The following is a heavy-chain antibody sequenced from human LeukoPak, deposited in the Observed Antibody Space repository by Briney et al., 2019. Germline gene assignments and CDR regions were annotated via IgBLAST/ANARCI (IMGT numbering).Heavy chain of an antibody. CDR3: ARRPTSRYYGDYGAFDI. CDR2: IYYSGST. V-gene: IGHV4-39*07. CDR1: GGSISSSSYY. Sequence: SETLSLTCTVSGGSISSSSYYWGWIRQPPGKGLEWIGSIYYSGSTYYNPSLKSRVTISVDTSKNQFSLKLSSVTAADTAVYYCARRPTSRYYGDYGAFDIWGQGTMVTVSS. D-gene: IGHD3-10*01. J-gene: IGHJ3*02.